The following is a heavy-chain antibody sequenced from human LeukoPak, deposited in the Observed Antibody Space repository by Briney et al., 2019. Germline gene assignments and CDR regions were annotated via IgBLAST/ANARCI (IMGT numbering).Heavy chain of an antibody. D-gene: IGHD3-10*01. CDR1: GFNLSNYG. CDR2: MSYEGSDK. Sequence: PGGSLRLSCAASGFNLSNYGMHWVRQAPGKGLEWVAVMSYEGSDKLYADSVKGRFTISRDNSRNTFYVQMNSLRVEDAAKYYCAIGPDYGSSGSWGQGTLVTVSS. J-gene: IGHJ4*02. CDR3: AIGPDYGSSGS. V-gene: IGHV3-30*03.